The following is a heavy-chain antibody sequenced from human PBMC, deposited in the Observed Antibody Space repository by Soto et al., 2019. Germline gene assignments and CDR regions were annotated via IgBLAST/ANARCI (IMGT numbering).Heavy chain of an antibody. Sequence: GESLKISCKGSGYSFAGYWITWVRQKPGKGLEWMGRIDPSDSQTYYSPSFRGHVTISATKSITTVFLQWSSLRTSDTAMYYCARQIYDSDTGPNFQYYFDSWGQGTPVTVSS. D-gene: IGHD3-22*01. CDR1: GYSFAGYW. CDR3: ARQIYDSDTGPNFQYYFDS. V-gene: IGHV5-10-1*01. CDR2: IDPSDSQT. J-gene: IGHJ4*02.